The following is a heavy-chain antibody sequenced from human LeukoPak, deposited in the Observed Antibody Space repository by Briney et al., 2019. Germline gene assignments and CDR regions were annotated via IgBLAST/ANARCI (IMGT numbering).Heavy chain of an antibody. V-gene: IGHV4-61*09. J-gene: IGHJ4*02. CDR3: ARDWGIAAATPYYFDH. Sequence: SETLSLTCTVSVGSITSGNYYYSWIRQSAGKGMEWIGNIYMSGSTRYNPSLMSRVAMSVDTSKNQFSLKISSATAADTAVYYCARDWGIAAATPYYFDHWGQGILVTVSS. CDR1: VGSITSGNYY. D-gene: IGHD6-13*01. CDR2: IYMSGST.